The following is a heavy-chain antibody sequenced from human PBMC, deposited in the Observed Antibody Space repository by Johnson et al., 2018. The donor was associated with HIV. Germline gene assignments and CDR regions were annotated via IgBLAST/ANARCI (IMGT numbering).Heavy chain of an antibody. CDR2: ISWDSGRI. CDR1: GFTFTNHY. J-gene: IGHJ3*02. CDR3: VKDIWASYDAFDI. D-gene: IGHD3-16*01. V-gene: IGHV3-9*01. Sequence: SGFTFTNHYMTWVRQAPGKGLQWVSGISWDSGRIGYTDSVKDRFTISRDNAKNSLYLQMNSLRAEDTALYYCVKDIWASYDAFDIWGQGTMVTVSS.